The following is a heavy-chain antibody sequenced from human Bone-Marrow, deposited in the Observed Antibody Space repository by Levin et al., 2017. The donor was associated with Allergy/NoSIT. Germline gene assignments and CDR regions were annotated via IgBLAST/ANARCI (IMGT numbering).Heavy chain of an antibody. V-gene: IGHV3-74*01. CDR2: INSDDSST. CDR1: GFTFSGYW. Sequence: PGESLKISCAASGFTFSGYWMHWVRQAPGKGLVWVSRINSDDSSTTYADSVKGRFTISRDNAKNTLYLQLNSLRAEDTAVYYCARYSVSFDYWGQGTLVTVSS. D-gene: IGHD6-13*01. J-gene: IGHJ4*02. CDR3: ARYSVSFDY.